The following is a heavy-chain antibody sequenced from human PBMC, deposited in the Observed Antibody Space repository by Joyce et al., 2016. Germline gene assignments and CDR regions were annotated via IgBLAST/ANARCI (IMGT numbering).Heavy chain of an antibody. Sequence: QVQLQQWGAGLLKPSETLSLTCAVSGGPFMGFFWTWFRQPPGKGLEWIGDIKNSGVTNYNPSLKTRVTFSVDTSKNQFSLKLTSLSAADTAVYYCARSQWLAPLMYWGQGTPVTVSS. CDR1: GGPFMGFF. J-gene: IGHJ4*02. D-gene: IGHD6-19*01. V-gene: IGHV4-34*01. CDR3: ARSQWLAPLMY. CDR2: IKNSGVT.